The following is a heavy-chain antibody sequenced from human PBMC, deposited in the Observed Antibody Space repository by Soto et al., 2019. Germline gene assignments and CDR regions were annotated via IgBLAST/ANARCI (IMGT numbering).Heavy chain of an antibody. V-gene: IGHV1-24*01. CDR1: GYTLTELS. Sequence: ASVKVSCKVSGYTLTELSMHWVRQAPGKGLEWMGGFDPEDAETIYAQKFQGRVTMTEDTSTDTVYMELNSLRSEDTAVYYCATDWSRYGSGSYDSGVDVWG. D-gene: IGHD3-10*01. J-gene: IGHJ6*02. CDR2: FDPEDAET. CDR3: ATDWSRYGSGSYDSGVDV.